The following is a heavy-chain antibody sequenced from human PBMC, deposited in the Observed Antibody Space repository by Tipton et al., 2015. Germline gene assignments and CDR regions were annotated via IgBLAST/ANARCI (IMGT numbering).Heavy chain of an antibody. D-gene: IGHD2-2*03. Sequence: LRLSCTVSGGSMNYFYWSWIRQPPGKGLEWIGYIYYSGSTNYNPSLKSRVTISVDTSKIQFSLKLNSVTAADTAVYYCARQTYGYCTSSNCYDGAFDIWGQGTVVTVS. CDR2: IYYSGST. J-gene: IGHJ3*02. CDR3: ARQTYGYCTSSNCYDGAFDI. CDR1: GGSMNYFY. V-gene: IGHV4-59*01.